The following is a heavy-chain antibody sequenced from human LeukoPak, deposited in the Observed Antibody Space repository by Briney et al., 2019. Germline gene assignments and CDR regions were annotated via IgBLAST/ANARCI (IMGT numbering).Heavy chain of an antibody. CDR3: ARGETWWEQRRYFDF. J-gene: IGHJ4*02. CDR2: INPNSDGT. CDR1: GYTFTGYY. V-gene: IGHV1-2*02. Sequence: ASVKVSCKASGYTFTGYYIHWVRQAPGQGLEWMGWINPNSDGTDYAQKFQGRVTMTSDASINTAYMELSRLTSDDTAMYYCARGETWWEQRRYFDFWGQGTLDTVSS. D-gene: IGHD1-26*01.